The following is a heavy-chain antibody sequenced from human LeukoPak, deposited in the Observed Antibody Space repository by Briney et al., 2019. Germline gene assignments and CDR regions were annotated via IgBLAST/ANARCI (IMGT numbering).Heavy chain of an antibody. Sequence: SETLSLTCTVSGGSISSYYWSWIRQPPGKGLEWIGYIYDSGSTNYNPSLKSRVTISVDTSKNQFSLKLSSVTAADTAVYYCARNSHSSGWDASRFDPWGQGTLVTVSS. CDR2: IYDSGST. V-gene: IGHV4-59*01. J-gene: IGHJ5*02. D-gene: IGHD6-19*01. CDR3: ARNSHSSGWDASRFDP. CDR1: GGSISSYY.